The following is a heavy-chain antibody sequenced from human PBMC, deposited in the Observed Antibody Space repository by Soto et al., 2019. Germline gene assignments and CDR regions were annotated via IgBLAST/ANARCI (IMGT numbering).Heavy chain of an antibody. CDR1: GFTFSSYA. Sequence: EVQLLESGGGLVQPGGSLRLSCAASGFTFSSYAMSWVRQAPGKGLEWVSAMSGSGGSTYYADSVKGRFTISRDNSKNTRYLQMNSLRAEDTAVYYCAKDLDDYGDCGAFGWYYYYGMDVWGQGTTVTVSS. V-gene: IGHV3-23*01. CDR2: MSGSGGST. CDR3: AKDLDDYGDCGAFGWYYYYGMDV. J-gene: IGHJ6*02. D-gene: IGHD4-17*01.